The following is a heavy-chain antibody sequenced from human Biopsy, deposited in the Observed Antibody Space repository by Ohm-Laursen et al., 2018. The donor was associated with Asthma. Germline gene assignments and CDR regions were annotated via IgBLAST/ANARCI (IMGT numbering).Heavy chain of an antibody. CDR2: TNERGVT. CDR3: ARGPELDV. Sequence: PSVTLSLTCAVYPGSFSGFFWTWIRQSPGKGLEWIGETNERGVTNNNPSLKSRVIISIDTDWNRVPLKLTSVTAADTAVYFCARGPELDVWGQGTTVTVSS. J-gene: IGHJ6*02. CDR1: PGSFSGFF. V-gene: IGHV4-34*01.